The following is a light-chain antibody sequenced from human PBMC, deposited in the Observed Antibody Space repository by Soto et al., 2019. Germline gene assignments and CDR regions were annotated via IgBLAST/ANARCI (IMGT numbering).Light chain of an antibody. Sequence: QSVLTQPPSVSGAPGQRVTISCTGSSSNIGAGYDVQWYQQLPGTVPKLLIYASNNRPSGVPDRFSGSKSDTSASLAITGLQAEDEADYYCQSFDNSLTVWVFGGGTKLTVL. CDR3: QSFDNSLTVWV. CDR2: ASN. J-gene: IGLJ3*02. CDR1: SSNIGAGYD. V-gene: IGLV1-40*01.